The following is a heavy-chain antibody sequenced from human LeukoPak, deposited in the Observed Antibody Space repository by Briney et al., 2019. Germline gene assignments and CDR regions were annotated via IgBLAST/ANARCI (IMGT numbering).Heavy chain of an antibody. CDR1: GYTFTSYD. D-gene: IGHD3-3*01. J-gene: IGHJ6*03. CDR3: ARAGFLEWLLFDYYYYMDV. Sequence: ASVKVSCKASGYTFTSYDINWVRQATGQGLEWMGWMNPNSGNTGYAQKLQGRVTITRNTSISTAYMELSSLRSEDTAVYYCARAGFLEWLLFDYYYYMDVWGKGTTVTVSS. CDR2: MNPNSGNT. V-gene: IGHV1-8*03.